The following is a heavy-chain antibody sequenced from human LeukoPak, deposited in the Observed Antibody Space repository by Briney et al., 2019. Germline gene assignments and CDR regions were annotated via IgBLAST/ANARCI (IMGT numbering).Heavy chain of an antibody. D-gene: IGHD6-19*01. CDR3: SRLDTGWYFHD. CDR2: IYHSGST. V-gene: IGHV4-38-2*01. CDR1: GYSISSGYY. Sequence: SETLSPTCAVSGYSISSGYYWGWIRQPPGKGLEWIGSIYHSGSTFYNPSLKSRVTISVDTSKNQFSLKLSSVTAADTAVYYCSRLDTGWYFHDWGQRTLVTVSS. J-gene: IGHJ4*02.